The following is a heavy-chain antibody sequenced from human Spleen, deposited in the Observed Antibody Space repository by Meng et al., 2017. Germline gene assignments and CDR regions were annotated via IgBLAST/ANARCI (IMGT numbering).Heavy chain of an antibody. CDR2: IYYSGST. CDR3: VRIFDS. V-gene: IGHV4-31*03. CDR1: GGSISSGGYY. Sequence: QVQLQESGPGLVKPSQTLSLTCTVSGGSISSGGYYWSWIRQHPGKGLEWIGHIYYSGSTNYNPSLESRATISVDTSQNNLSLKLSSVTAADSAVYFCVRIFDSRAQGTLVTVSS. J-gene: IGHJ4*02.